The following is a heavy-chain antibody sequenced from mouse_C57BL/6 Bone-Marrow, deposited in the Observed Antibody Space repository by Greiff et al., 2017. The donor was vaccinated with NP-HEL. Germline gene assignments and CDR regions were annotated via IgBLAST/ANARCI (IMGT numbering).Heavy chain of an antibody. CDR1: GYTFTSSW. CDR3: TRGLTLYFDY. D-gene: IGHD3-1*01. Sequence: EVQLQQSGTVLARPGASVKMSCKTSGYTFTSSWMHWVKQRPGQGLEWIGAIYPGNSDTSYNQKFKCKAKLTAVTSASTAYMELSSLTNEDSAVYYCTRGLTLYFDYWGQGTTLTVSS. CDR2: IYPGNSDT. V-gene: IGHV1-5*01. J-gene: IGHJ2*01.